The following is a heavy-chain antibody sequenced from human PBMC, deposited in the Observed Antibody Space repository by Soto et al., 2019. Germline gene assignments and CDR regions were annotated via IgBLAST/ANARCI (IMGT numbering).Heavy chain of an antibody. CDR2: ISSSGDTK. Sequence: QVQLVESGGGLVRPGGSLRLSCAASGFTFSDYYFSDYYMSWIRQAPGKGLDWISYISSSGDTKYYADSVKGRFTISRDNAKNSLYLQMNSLRAEDTAVYYCARLKAVLTPDDYFDYWGQGTLVTVSS. CDR3: ARLKAVLTPDDYFDY. V-gene: IGHV3-11*01. D-gene: IGHD2-15*01. J-gene: IGHJ4*02. CDR1: GFTFSDYYFSDYY.